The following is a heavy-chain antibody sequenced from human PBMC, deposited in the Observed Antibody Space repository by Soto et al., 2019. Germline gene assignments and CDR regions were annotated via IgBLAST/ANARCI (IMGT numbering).Heavy chain of an antibody. J-gene: IGHJ5*02. V-gene: IGHV3-74*01. CDR2: ISIDGSST. CDR3: ARESRYYDSSGYFQVCNWFDP. D-gene: IGHD3-22*01. CDR1: GFSFDNYW. Sequence: GGSLRLSCAASGFSFDNYWMHWVRQSPGKGLVWVSRISIDGSSTNYADSVKGRFTISRDNAKKTLYLLMNSLRAEDTAVYYCARESRYYDSSGYFQVCNWFDPWGQGTLVTVSS.